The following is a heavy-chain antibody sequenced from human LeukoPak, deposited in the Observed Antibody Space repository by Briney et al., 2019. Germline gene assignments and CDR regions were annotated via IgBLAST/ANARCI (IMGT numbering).Heavy chain of an antibody. V-gene: IGHV1-18*01. CDR3: ARLYSSSWYVLYYFDY. D-gene: IGHD6-13*01. J-gene: IGHJ4*02. CDR2: ISAYNGNT. CDR1: GYTFTSYG. Sequence: ASVKVSCKASGYTFTSYGISWVRQAPGQGLEWMGWISAYNGNTNYAQKLQGRVTMTTDTSTSTAYMELRSLRSDDTAVYYCARLYSSSWYVLYYFDYWGQGTLVTVSS.